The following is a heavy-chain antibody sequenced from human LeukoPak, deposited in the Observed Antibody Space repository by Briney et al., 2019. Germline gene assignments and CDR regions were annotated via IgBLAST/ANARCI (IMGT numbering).Heavy chain of an antibody. CDR2: IYSSGGT. D-gene: IGHD5-24*01. CDR3: TKGPYGNSIYYGMDV. CDR1: GFTVSTNY. J-gene: IGHJ6*02. Sequence: PGGSLRLSCAASGFTVSTNYMSWVRQAPGKGLEWVSIIYSSGGTYYANSVKGRFTVSRDNSKNTLYLQMNNLRGEDTALYYCTKGPYGNSIYYGMDVWGQGTTVTVSS. V-gene: IGHV3-53*01.